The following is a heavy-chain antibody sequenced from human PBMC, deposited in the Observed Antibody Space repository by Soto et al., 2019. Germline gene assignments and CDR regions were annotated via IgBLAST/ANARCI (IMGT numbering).Heavy chain of an antibody. CDR3: AREMYYDFWSGYYNWFDP. CDR2: ISSSSSYI. Sequence: LRLSCAASGFTFSSYSMNWVRQAPGKGLEWVSSISSSSSYIYYADSVKGRSTISRDNAKNSLYLQMNSLRAEDTAVYYCAREMYYDFWSGYYNWFDPWGQGTLVTVSS. V-gene: IGHV3-21*01. J-gene: IGHJ5*02. CDR1: GFTFSSYS. D-gene: IGHD3-3*01.